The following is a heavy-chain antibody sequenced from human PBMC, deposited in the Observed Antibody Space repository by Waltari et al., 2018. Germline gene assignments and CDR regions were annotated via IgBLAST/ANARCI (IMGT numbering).Heavy chain of an antibody. V-gene: IGHV4-39*07. D-gene: IGHD3-22*01. Sequence: QLQLHESGPGLVKPPQTLPLPCTVSGRSISSSSYYCGRTRQPPGTGLEWIGSSYYSGSTYYNPSLKSRVTISVDTSKNQFSLKLSAVTAADTAVYYCARTYYDSSGTFDYWGQGTLVTVSS. CDR2: SYYSGST. CDR3: ARTYYDSSGTFDY. CDR1: GRSISSSSYY. J-gene: IGHJ4*02.